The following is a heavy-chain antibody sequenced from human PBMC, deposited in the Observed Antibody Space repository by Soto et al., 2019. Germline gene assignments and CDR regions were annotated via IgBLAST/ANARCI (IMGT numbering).Heavy chain of an antibody. J-gene: IGHJ4*02. CDR1: GFTFRSYA. V-gene: IGHV3-23*01. D-gene: IGHD1-1*01. Sequence: GESLKISCAASGFTFRSYAMTWVRQAPGKGLEWVSGISVSGGSTYYADSVKGRFTISRDNSKNTLYLQMNSLRAEDTAVYYCAKDQYTFDYWGQGTLVTVSS. CDR3: AKDQYTFDY. CDR2: ISVSGGST.